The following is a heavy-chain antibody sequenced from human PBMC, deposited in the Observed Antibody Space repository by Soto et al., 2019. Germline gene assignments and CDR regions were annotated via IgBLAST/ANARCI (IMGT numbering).Heavy chain of an antibody. V-gene: IGHV4-61*01. J-gene: IGHJ5*02. CDR2: IYYSGST. Sequence: NPSETLSLTCTVSGGSVSSGSYYWSWIRQPPGKGLEWIGYIYYSGSTNYNPSLKSRVTISVDTSKNQFSLKLSSVTAADTAVYYCARSSGRYNWFDPWGQGTLVTVSS. D-gene: IGHD3-22*01. CDR3: ARSSGRYNWFDP. CDR1: GGSVSSGSYY.